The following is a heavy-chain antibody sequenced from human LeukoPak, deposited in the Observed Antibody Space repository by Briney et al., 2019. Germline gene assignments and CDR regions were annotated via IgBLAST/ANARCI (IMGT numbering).Heavy chain of an antibody. CDR1: GYTFTNYG. Sequence: GASVKVSCKTSGYTFTNYGISWVRQAPGQGLEWMGWISPYNGNTIYAQKLQGRVTVTTDTSTSTAYMELRSLRTDDTAVYYCTRTVLDCKNGVCYDYWGQGTLGTVSS. CDR3: TRTVLDCKNGVCYDY. V-gene: IGHV1-18*01. CDR2: ISPYNGNT. D-gene: IGHD2-8*01. J-gene: IGHJ4*02.